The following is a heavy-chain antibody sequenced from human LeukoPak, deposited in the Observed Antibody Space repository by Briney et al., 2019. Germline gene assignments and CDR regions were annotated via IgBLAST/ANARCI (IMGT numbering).Heavy chain of an antibody. CDR3: ARVAALAAANSGVFDY. Sequence: GASVKVSCKASGYTFTGYYMHWVRQAPGQGLEWMGWINPNSGGTNYAQKLQGRVTMTRDTSISTAYMELSRLRSDDTAVYYCARVAALAAANSGVFDYWGQGTLVTVSS. CDR1: GYTFTGYY. D-gene: IGHD6-13*01. V-gene: IGHV1-2*02. J-gene: IGHJ4*02. CDR2: INPNSGGT.